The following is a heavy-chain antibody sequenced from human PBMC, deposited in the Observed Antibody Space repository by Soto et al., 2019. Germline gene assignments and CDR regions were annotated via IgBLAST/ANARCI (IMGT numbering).Heavy chain of an antibody. D-gene: IGHD6-13*01. CDR2: ISSSSSYI. Sequence: EVQLVESGGGLVKPGGSLRLSCAASGFTFSSYSMNWVRQAPGKGLEWVSSISSSSSYIYYADSVKGRFTISRDNAKNTLDLQMNSLRAEDTAVYYFARDLQYSSSWMTGGYYYYGMDVWGQGTTVTVSS. J-gene: IGHJ6*02. CDR3: ARDLQYSSSWMTGGYYYYGMDV. V-gene: IGHV3-21*01. CDR1: GFTFSSYS.